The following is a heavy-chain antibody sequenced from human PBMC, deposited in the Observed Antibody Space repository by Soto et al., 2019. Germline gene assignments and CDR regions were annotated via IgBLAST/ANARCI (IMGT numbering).Heavy chain of an antibody. J-gene: IGHJ4*02. Sequence: GASVKVSCRASGYTFTRYAMHWVRQAPGQRLEWMGWINAGNGNTKYSQKFQGRVTITTDTSASTAYVELSSLRSEDTAVCYCARDGAVAGDSNFDYWGQGTLVTVSS. CDR2: INAGNGNT. CDR3: ARDGAVAGDSNFDY. D-gene: IGHD6-19*01. V-gene: IGHV1-3*01. CDR1: GYTFTRYA.